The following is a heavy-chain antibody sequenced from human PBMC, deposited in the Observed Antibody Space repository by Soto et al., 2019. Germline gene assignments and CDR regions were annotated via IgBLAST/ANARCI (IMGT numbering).Heavy chain of an antibody. V-gene: IGHV3-23*01. J-gene: IGHJ4*02. CDR2: ISGSGGST. CDR3: AKVYGSGRPRGDFDY. D-gene: IGHD3-10*01. Sequence: GGSLRLSCAASGFTFSSYAMSWVRQAPGRGLEWVSAISGSGGSTYYADSVKGRFTISRDNSKNTLYLQMNSLRAEDTAVYYCAKVYGSGRPRGDFDYWGQGTLVTVSS. CDR1: GFTFSSYA.